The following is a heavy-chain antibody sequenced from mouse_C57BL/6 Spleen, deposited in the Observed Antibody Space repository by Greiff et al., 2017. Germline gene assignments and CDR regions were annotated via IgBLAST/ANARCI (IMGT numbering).Heavy chain of an antibody. Sequence: VKVVESGAELVRPGTSVKVSCKASGYAFTNYLIEWVKQRPGQGLEWIGVINPGSGGTNYNEKFKGKATLTADKSSSTAYMQLSSLTSEDSAVYFCARERLGYYDYWGQGTTLTVSS. CDR2: INPGSGGT. V-gene: IGHV1-54*01. CDR1: GYAFTNYL. J-gene: IGHJ2*01. CDR3: ARERLGYYDY. D-gene: IGHD2-3*01.